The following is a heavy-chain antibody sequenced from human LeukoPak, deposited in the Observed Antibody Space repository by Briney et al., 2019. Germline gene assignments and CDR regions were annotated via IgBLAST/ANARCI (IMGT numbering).Heavy chain of an antibody. CDR3: ARICSSTDCLIPD. D-gene: IGHD2-2*01. Sequence: GGSLRLSCAASGFTFSSYSMNWVRQAPGKGLEWVSSISSSSSYIYYADSVKGRFTISRDNSKNTLYLQMISLRDEDTAVYYCARICSSTDCLIPDWGQGTLVTVSS. CDR1: GFTFSSYS. V-gene: IGHV3-21*01. CDR2: ISSSSSYI. J-gene: IGHJ4*02.